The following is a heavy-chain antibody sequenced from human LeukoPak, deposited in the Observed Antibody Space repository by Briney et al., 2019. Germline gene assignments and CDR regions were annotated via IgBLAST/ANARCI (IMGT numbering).Heavy chain of an antibody. J-gene: IGHJ3*02. V-gene: IGHV4-30-2*01. Sequence: PSETLSLTCTVSGGSISSGGYYWSWIRQPPGKGLEWIGYIYHSGSTNYNPSLKSRVTISVDTSKNHFSLKLSSVTAADTAVYYCARASAPEDAFDIWGQGTMVTVSS. CDR3: ARASAPEDAFDI. CDR2: IYHSGST. D-gene: IGHD6-6*01. CDR1: GGSISSGGYY.